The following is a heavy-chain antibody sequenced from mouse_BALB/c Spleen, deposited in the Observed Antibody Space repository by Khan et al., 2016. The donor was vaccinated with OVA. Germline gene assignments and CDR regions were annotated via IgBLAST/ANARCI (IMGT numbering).Heavy chain of an antibody. J-gene: IGHJ3*01. CDR3: ARRDYYGSSSFAY. D-gene: IGHD1-1*01. CDR1: GYSFTGYY. V-gene: IGHV1S34*01. CDR2: ISCYNGAT. Sequence: LVKTGASVKISCKASGYSFTGYYMHWVKQSHGKSLEWIGYISCYNGATSYNQKFKGKATFTVDTSSSTAFMQFNSLTSEDSAVYYCARRDYYGSSSFAYGGQGTLVTGSA.